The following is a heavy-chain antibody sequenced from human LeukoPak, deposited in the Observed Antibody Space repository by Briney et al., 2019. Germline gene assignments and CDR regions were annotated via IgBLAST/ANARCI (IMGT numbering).Heavy chain of an antibody. CDR1: GGTFSNYA. Sequence: GASVKVSCKASGGTFSNYAISWVRQAPGQGLEWMGGIIPIFGTANYAQKFQGRVTITADESTSTAYMELSSLRSEDTAVYFCARDPYYYDSSGQGLYWGQGTLVTVSS. D-gene: IGHD3-22*01. CDR2: IIPIFGTA. CDR3: ARDPYYYDSSGQGLY. J-gene: IGHJ4*02. V-gene: IGHV1-69*13.